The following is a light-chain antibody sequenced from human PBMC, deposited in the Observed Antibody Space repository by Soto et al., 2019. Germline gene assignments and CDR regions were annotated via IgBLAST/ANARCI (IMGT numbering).Light chain of an antibody. CDR2: AAS. V-gene: IGKV1-39*01. J-gene: IGKJ4*01. CDR3: QQSYSSPLT. Sequence: DIQMTQSPSSLSASVGDRVTITCRASQSISSYLNWYQQKPGKAPKLLIYAASSVQSGVPSRFSGSGSGTDFTLTISTLQPEDFATYYCQQSYSSPLTSGGGTQVEIK. CDR1: QSISSY.